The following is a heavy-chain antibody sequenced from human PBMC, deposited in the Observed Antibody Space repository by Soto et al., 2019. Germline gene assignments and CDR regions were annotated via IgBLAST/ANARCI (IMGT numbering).Heavy chain of an antibody. CDR3: AKDWLWPPYFDY. J-gene: IGHJ4*02. CDR2: ISYDGSNK. D-gene: IGHD5-18*01. CDR1: GFTFSSYG. V-gene: IGHV3-30*18. Sequence: GGSLRLSCAASGFTFSSYGMHWVRQAPGKGLEWVAVISYDGSNKYYADSVKGRFTISRDNSKNTLYLQMNSLRAEDTAVYYCAKDWLWPPYFDYWGQGTLVTVSS.